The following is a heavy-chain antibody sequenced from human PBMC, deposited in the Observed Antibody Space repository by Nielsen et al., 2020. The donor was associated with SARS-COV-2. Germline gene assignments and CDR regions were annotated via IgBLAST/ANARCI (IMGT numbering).Heavy chain of an antibody. D-gene: IGHD3-22*01. J-gene: IGHJ4*02. V-gene: IGHV3-30-3*01. Sequence: GESLKISCAASGFTLSSYAMHWVRQAPGKGLEWVAVISYDGSNKYYADSVKGRFTISRDNSKNTLYLQMNSLRAEDTAVYYCASGGYYDSSGYSDYWGQGTLVTVSS. CDR2: ISYDGSNK. CDR1: GFTLSSYA. CDR3: ASGGYYDSSGYSDY.